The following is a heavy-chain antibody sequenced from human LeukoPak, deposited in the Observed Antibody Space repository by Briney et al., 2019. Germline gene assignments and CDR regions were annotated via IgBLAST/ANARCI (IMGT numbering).Heavy chain of an antibody. CDR2: INTNSGGT. CDR3: ARDLTYGSGRNWFDP. Sequence: ASVKVSCKASGYTFTGYYMHWVRQAPGQGLEWMGRINTNSGGTNYAQKFQGRVTMTRDTSISTAYMELSRLRSDDTAVYYCARDLTYGSGRNWFDPWGQGTLVTVSS. D-gene: IGHD3-10*01. CDR1: GYTFTGYY. J-gene: IGHJ5*02. V-gene: IGHV1-2*06.